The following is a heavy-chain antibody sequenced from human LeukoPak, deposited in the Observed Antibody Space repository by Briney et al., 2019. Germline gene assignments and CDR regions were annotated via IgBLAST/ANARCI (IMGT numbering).Heavy chain of an antibody. CDR2: IYYSGST. CDR1: GGSISSGGYY. V-gene: IGHV4-31*03. D-gene: IGHD2-2*01. Sequence: PSETLSLTCTVSGGSISSGGYYWSWIRQHPGKGLEWIGYIYYSGSTYYNPSLKSRVTISVDTSKNQFSLKLSSVTAADTAVYYCARVKPAPSAYFDYWGQGTLVTVSS. J-gene: IGHJ4*02. CDR3: ARVKPAPSAYFDY.